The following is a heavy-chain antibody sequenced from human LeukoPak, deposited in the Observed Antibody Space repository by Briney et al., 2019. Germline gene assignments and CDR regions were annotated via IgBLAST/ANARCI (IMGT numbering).Heavy chain of an antibody. V-gene: IGHV4-34*01. CDR1: GGSFSGYY. Sequence: PSETLSLTCAVYGGSFSGYYWGWIRQPPGKGLEWIGEINRGGDTNYNPFLKSRATISIDTSRNYFSLKLSSVTAADTAVYYCARGCGTGSYFHDWGQGTLVTVSS. J-gene: IGHJ4*03. CDR2: INRGGDT. CDR3: ARGCGTGSYFHD. D-gene: IGHD3/OR15-3a*01.